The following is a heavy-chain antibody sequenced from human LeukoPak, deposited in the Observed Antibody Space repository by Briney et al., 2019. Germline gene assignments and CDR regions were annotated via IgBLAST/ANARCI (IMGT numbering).Heavy chain of an antibody. V-gene: IGHV3-30-3*01. CDR2: ISYDGSNK. Sequence: GGSLRLSCAASGFTFSSYAMHWVRQAPGKGLEWVAVISYDGSNKYHADSVKGRFTISRDNSKNTLYLQMNSLRAEDTAVYYCARDGYGGNAITSLCFDYWGQGTLVTVSS. CDR1: GFTFSSYA. CDR3: ARDGYGGNAITSLCFDY. J-gene: IGHJ4*02. D-gene: IGHD4-23*01.